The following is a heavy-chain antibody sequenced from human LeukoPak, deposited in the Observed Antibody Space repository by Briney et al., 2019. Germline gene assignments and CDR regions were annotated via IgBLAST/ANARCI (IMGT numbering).Heavy chain of an antibody. V-gene: IGHV4-59*12. Sequence: PSETLSLTCTVSGGSISSYYWSWIRQPPGKGLEWIGYIYYSGSTNYNPSLKSRVTISVDRSKNQFSLKLSSVTAADTAVYYCARDFDYYGSGSDDENPYYYYMDVWGKGTTVTVSS. J-gene: IGHJ6*03. CDR3: ARDFDYYGSGSDDENPYYYYMDV. CDR2: IYYSGST. D-gene: IGHD3-10*01. CDR1: GGSISSYY.